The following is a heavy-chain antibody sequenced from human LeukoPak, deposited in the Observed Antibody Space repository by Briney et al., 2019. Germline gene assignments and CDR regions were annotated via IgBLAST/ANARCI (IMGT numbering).Heavy chain of an antibody. Sequence: GGSLRLSCAASGFIFSDYYMSWFRQAPGKGLEWISFISSGANSIYYADSVKGRFTISRDNAKNSLYLQMNSLRVDDTAVYYCVRRGSRSYWGQGTLVTVSS. V-gene: IGHV3-11*01. CDR3: VRRGSRSY. CDR1: GFIFSDYY. D-gene: IGHD3-16*02. J-gene: IGHJ4*02. CDR2: ISSGANSI.